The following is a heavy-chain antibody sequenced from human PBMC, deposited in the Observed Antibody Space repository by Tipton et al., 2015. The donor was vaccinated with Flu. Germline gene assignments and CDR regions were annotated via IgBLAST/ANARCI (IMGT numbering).Heavy chain of an antibody. D-gene: IGHD3-10*01. CDR3: ARDASELWFGDPPDY. CDR1: GGTFSSYA. CDR2: IIPIFGTA. J-gene: IGHJ4*02. V-gene: IGHV1-69*01. Sequence: QSGAEVKKPGSSVKVSCKASGGTFSSYAISWVRQAPGQGLEWMGGIIPIFGTANYAQKFQGRVTITADESTSTAYMELSSLRSDDTAVYYCARDASELWFGDPPDYWGQGTLVTVSS.